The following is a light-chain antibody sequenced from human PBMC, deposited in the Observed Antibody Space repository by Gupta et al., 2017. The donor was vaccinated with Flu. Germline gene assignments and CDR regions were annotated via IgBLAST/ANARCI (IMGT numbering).Light chain of an antibody. V-gene: IGLV3-1*01. CDR1: KLGDKY. CDR2: QDS. Sequence: SYELTQPPSVSVSPGQTASITCSGDKLGDKYACWYQQKPGQSPVLGIYQDSKRPSGIPERFSGSNSGNTATLTLSGTQAMDEAEDDCQAWASSTAFYVFGGGTKVTVL. CDR3: QAWASSTAFYV. J-gene: IGLJ1*01.